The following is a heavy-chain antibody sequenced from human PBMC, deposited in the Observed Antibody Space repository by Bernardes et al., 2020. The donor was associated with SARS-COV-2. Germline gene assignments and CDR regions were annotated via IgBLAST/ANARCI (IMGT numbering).Heavy chain of an antibody. J-gene: IGHJ4*02. CDR3: ARGISGGSCYYFDN. Sequence: GGSLRLSCAASGFTFSSYEMNWVRQAPGKGLEWVSYMSSSGSTIYYADSVKGRFTISRDNAKNSLYLQMNSLRADDTAVYYCARGISGGSCYYFDNWGQGTLVTVSS. D-gene: IGHD2-15*01. V-gene: IGHV3-48*03. CDR2: MSSSGSTI. CDR1: GFTFSSYE.